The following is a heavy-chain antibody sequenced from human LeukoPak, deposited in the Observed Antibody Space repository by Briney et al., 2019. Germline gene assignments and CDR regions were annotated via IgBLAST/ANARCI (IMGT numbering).Heavy chain of an antibody. CDR2: IYRSSNGETT. Sequence: GGSLRLSCAASGITFSNAWMTWVPQAPGKGLEWVGRIYRSSNGETTDYRAPVKGRFTMSRDDSKNTLYLQINSLQTEHTAVYYCTAYSSGSCLFWGEGTLVTVSS. D-gene: IGHD6-19*01. CDR1: GITFSNAW. J-gene: IGHJ4*02. CDR3: TAYSSGSCLF. V-gene: IGHV3-15*01.